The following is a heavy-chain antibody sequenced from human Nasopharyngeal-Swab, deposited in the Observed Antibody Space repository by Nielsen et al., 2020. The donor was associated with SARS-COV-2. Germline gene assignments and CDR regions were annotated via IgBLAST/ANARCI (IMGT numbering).Heavy chain of an antibody. CDR3: AREVGGSGWYTVDY. CDR1: GFTFSTYA. J-gene: IGHJ4*02. V-gene: IGHV3-23*01. Sequence: GGSLRLSCAASGFTFSTYAMTWVRQAPGKGLQWVSTIRPAADRTYYTDSVKGRFTISRDNSRNTLFLQMNMLRAEDTAVYYCAREVGGSGWYTVDYWGQGTLVTVSS. D-gene: IGHD6-19*01. CDR2: IRPAADRT.